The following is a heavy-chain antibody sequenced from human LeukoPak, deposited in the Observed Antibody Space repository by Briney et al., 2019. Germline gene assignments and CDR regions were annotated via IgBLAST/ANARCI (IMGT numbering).Heavy chain of an antibody. CDR2: IYYSGST. J-gene: IGHJ6*03. CDR1: GGSISSSSYY. Sequence: SETLSLTCTVSGGSISSSSYYWGWIRQPPGKGLEWIGSIYYSGSTYYNPSLKSRVTISVDTSKNQFSLKLSSVTAADTAVYYCARGHGDGDFWSGYYYYYYYYMDVWGKGTTVTVSS. CDR3: ARGHGDGDFWSGYYYYYYYYMDV. V-gene: IGHV4-39*07. D-gene: IGHD3-3*01.